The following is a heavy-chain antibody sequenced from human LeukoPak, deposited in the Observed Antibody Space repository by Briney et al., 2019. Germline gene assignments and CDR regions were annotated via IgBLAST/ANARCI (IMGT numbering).Heavy chain of an antibody. D-gene: IGHD6-6*01. CDR2: IYYSGST. J-gene: IGHJ4*02. Sequence: PSETLSLTCTVSGGSISRYYWSWIRQPPGKGLEWIGYIYYSGSTSYNPSLKSRVTISVDTSKNQFSLKLSSVTAADTAVYYCAREGSYSSSSPFDYWGQGTLVTASS. CDR1: GGSISRYY. CDR3: AREGSYSSSSPFDY. V-gene: IGHV4-59*01.